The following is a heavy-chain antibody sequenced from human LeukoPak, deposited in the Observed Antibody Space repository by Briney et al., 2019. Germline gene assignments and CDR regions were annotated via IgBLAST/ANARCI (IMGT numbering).Heavy chain of an antibody. Sequence: GESLKISCKGSGYSFTSYWIGWVRQMPGKGLEWMGIIYPGDSDTRYGPSFQGQVTISADKSISTAYLQWSSLKASDTAMYYCARRVVVAATPLASNFDHWGQGTLVTVSS. CDR3: ARRVVVAATPLASNFDH. V-gene: IGHV5-51*01. CDR2: IYPGDSDT. D-gene: IGHD2-15*01. J-gene: IGHJ4*02. CDR1: GYSFTSYW.